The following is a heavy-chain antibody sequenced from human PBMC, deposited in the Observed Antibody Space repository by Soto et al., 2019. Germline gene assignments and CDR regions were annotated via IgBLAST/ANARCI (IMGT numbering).Heavy chain of an antibody. J-gene: IGHJ4*02. CDR2: INHSGST. V-gene: IGHV4-34*01. CDR1: GGSFSGYY. CDR3: ARLRGYSGYDYFDY. D-gene: IGHD5-12*01. Sequence: SETLSLTCAVYGGSFSGYYWSWIRQPPGKGLEWIGEINHSGSTNYNPSLKSRVTISVDTSKNQFSLKLSSVTAADTAVYYCARLRGYSGYDYFDYWGQGTLVTVS.